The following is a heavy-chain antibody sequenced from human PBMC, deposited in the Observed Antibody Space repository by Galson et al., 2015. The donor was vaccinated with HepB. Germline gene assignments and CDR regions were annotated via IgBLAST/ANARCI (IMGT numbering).Heavy chain of an antibody. V-gene: IGHV1-18*01. CDR1: GYTLRSYG. CDR3: ARAQLSGSDFWSGYPSLYYFDF. Sequence: SVKVSCKASGYTLRSYGISWARQAPGQGLEWMGWINTYTGLTKYAQKFQGRVTMATDTSTSTVYMDLRSLRSDDTAVYYCARAQLSGSDFWSGYPSLYYFDFWGPGTLVTVSS. CDR2: INTYTGLT. D-gene: IGHD3-3*01. J-gene: IGHJ4*02.